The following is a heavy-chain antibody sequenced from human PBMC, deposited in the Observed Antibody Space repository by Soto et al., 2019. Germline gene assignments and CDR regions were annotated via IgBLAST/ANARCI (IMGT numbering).Heavy chain of an antibody. Sequence: RSLTCAVYGGSFSGYYWSWIRQPPGKGLEWIGEINHSGSTNYNPSLKSRVTISVGTSKNQFSLKLSSVTAADTAVYYCARGASRGYSYGPSDYWGQGTLVTVSS. CDR2: INHSGST. CDR3: ARGASRGYSYGPSDY. D-gene: IGHD5-18*01. CDR1: GGSFSGYY. V-gene: IGHV4-34*01. J-gene: IGHJ4*02.